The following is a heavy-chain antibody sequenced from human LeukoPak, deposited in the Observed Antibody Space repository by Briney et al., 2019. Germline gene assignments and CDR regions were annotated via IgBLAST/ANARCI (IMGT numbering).Heavy chain of an antibody. CDR1: GFTFSSYW. CDR3: AKGAIAALNAYFDY. CDR2: LNQHGSEK. V-gene: IGHV3-7*03. J-gene: IGHJ4*02. Sequence: GGSLRLSCAASGFTFSSYWMSWVRQAPGKGLEGVANLNQHGSEKYYVDSVKGRFTISRDNAKNSLYLQMNSLRAEDTAVYYCAKGAIAALNAYFDYWGQGTLVTVSS. D-gene: IGHD2-15*01.